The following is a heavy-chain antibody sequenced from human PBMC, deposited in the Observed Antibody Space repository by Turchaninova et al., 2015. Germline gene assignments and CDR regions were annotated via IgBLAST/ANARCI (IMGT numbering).Heavy chain of an antibody. CDR3: ARDLATGHHHYYLDV. D-gene: IGHD1-26*01. J-gene: IGHJ6*03. CDR2: ISYDGSNK. CDR1: GFSFSNHA. Sequence: QVQLVESGGGVVQPGWALRLPCAASGFSFSNHAMHGGRQAPGKGLEWMTVISYDGSNKYYADSVKGRFTISRDNSRSTLYLQIDNLRTEDTAVYYCARDLATGHHHYYLDVWGRGTTVTVSS. V-gene: IGHV3-30*04.